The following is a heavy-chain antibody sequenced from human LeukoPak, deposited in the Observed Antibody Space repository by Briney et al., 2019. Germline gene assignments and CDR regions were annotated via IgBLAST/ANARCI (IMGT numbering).Heavy chain of an antibody. Sequence: GGSLRLSCAASGFTFSSYSMNWVRQAPGKGLQWVSSISSSSSYIYYADSVKGRFTISRDNAKNSLYLQMNSLRAEDTAVYYCAREGCSSTSCYMWGSRWFDPWGQGTLLTVSS. D-gene: IGHD2-2*02. J-gene: IGHJ5*02. CDR2: ISSSSSYI. CDR3: AREGCSSTSCYMWGSRWFDP. V-gene: IGHV3-21*01. CDR1: GFTFSSYS.